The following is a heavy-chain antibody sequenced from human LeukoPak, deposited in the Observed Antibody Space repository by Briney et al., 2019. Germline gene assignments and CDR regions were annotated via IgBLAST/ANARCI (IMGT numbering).Heavy chain of an antibody. Sequence: VASVKVSCKASGYTFTSYYLHWVRQAPGQGLEWMAIINPSGGSTSYAQKFQGRVTTTRDMSTSTVYMEVSSLRSEDTAVYYCARDSVVGATRSTDFIYYYYMDVWGKGTTVTVSS. CDR3: ARDSVVGATRSTDFIYYYYMDV. D-gene: IGHD1-26*01. J-gene: IGHJ6*03. CDR2: INPSGGST. V-gene: IGHV1-46*01. CDR1: GYTFTSYY.